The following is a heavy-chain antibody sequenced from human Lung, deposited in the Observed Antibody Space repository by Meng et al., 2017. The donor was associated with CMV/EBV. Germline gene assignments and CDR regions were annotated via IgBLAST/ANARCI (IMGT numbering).Heavy chain of an antibody. CDR3: ARDFVVLPAATYFDY. J-gene: IGHJ4*02. Sequence: ASVKVSXKASGYSFTAYYIHWVRQAPGQGLEWMGWISPNSGGTNYAQRFQGRVTLTRDTSISTVYMELRRLTSDDTAVYFCARDFVVLPAATYFDYWGQGXPVTVSS. D-gene: IGHD2-2*01. CDR1: GYSFTAYY. CDR2: ISPNSGGT. V-gene: IGHV1-2*02.